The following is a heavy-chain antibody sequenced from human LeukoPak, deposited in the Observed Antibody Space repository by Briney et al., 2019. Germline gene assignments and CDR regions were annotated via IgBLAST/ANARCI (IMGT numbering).Heavy chain of an antibody. CDR2: INPNSGGT. CDR3: ARVNIVVVPAAIPRNWFDP. Sequence: ASVKVSCKASGYTFTGYYMHWVRQAPGHGLEWMGWINPNSGGTNYAQKFQGRVTMTRDTSISTAYMELSRLRSDDTAVYYCARVNIVVVPAAIPRNWFDPWGQGTLVTVSS. CDR1: GYTFTGYY. J-gene: IGHJ5*02. V-gene: IGHV1-2*02. D-gene: IGHD2-2*02.